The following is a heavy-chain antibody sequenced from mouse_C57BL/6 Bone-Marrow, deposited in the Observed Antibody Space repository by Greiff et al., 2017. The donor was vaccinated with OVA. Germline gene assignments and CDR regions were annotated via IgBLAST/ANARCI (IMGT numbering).Heavy chain of an antibody. Sequence: VQGVESGAELARPGASVKLSCKASGYTFTSYGISWVKQRTGQGLEWIGEIYPRSGNTYYNEKFKGKATLTADKSSSTAYMELRSLTSEDSAVYFCARSAPEFAYWGQGTLVTVSA. J-gene: IGHJ3*01. V-gene: IGHV1-81*01. CDR2: IYPRSGNT. CDR1: GYTFTSYG. CDR3: ARSAPEFAY.